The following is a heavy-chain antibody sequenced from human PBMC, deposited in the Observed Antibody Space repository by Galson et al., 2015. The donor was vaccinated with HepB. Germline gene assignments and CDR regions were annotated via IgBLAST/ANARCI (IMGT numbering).Heavy chain of an antibody. J-gene: IGHJ4*02. CDR1: GGTFSSYA. V-gene: IGHV1-69*13. Sequence: SVKVSCKASGGTFSSYAISWVRQAPGQGLEWMGGIIPIFGTANYAQKFQGRVTITADESTSTAYMELSSLRSEDTAVYYCARFDYYDSSGYWEFDYWGQGTLVTVSS. CDR2: IIPIFGTA. D-gene: IGHD3-22*01. CDR3: ARFDYYDSSGYWEFDY.